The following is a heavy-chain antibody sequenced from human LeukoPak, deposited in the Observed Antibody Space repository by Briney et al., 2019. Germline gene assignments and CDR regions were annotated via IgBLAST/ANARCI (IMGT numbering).Heavy chain of an antibody. V-gene: IGHV1-69*06. CDR3: ARGDTLYGSSAHAGY. CDR1: GGTFRSYA. Sequence: SVKVSCKASGGTFRSYAISWVRQAPGQGLEWMGGIIPIFGTPNYAQNFQGRVTITADTSTNTAYMELSSLRSGDTAVYYCARGDTLYGSSAHAGYWGQGTLVTVSS. D-gene: IGHD6-13*01. J-gene: IGHJ4*02. CDR2: IIPIFGTP.